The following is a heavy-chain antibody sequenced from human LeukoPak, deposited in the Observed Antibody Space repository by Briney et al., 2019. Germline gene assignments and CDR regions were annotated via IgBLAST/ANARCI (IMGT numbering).Heavy chain of an antibody. V-gene: IGHV3-48*03. CDR2: ISNSGSIL. CDR3: AKWMRFGELSGYMDV. D-gene: IGHD3-10*01. Sequence: GGSLRLSCAASGFTFSSYEMNWVRQAPGKRPEWVSYISNSGSILYYADSVRGRFTISRDNAKNSLFLQMNSLRAEDTAVYYCAKWMRFGELSGYMDVWGKGTTVTISS. CDR1: GFTFSSYE. J-gene: IGHJ6*03.